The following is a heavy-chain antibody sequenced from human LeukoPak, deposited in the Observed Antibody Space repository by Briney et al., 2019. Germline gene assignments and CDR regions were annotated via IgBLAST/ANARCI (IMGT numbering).Heavy chain of an antibody. J-gene: IGHJ3*01. Sequence: SETLSHTGTVSGGSISGTHYWSWIRQPRGKGLEWIGYTYYTGPPDPNPSLKSRLTISLVTSKNQFSLNLSSLPAPDTAVHYCARRWVYDKRAFDAGSQGTMVTVSS. V-gene: IGHV4-59*08. CDR2: TYYTGPP. CDR1: GGSISGTHY. CDR3: ARRWVYDKRAFDA. D-gene: IGHD3-22*01.